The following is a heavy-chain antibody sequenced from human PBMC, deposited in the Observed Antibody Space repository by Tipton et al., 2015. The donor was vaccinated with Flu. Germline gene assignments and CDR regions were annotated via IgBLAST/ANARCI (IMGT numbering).Heavy chain of an antibody. Sequence: SLRLSCAASGFTFSSYGMHWVRQAPGKGLEWVANINQDGSAKYYVDSVKGRFTISRDNAKNSLYLQMNSLRGDDSAVYYCARAVGGSGSYWGQGTLVTVSS. CDR1: GFTFSSYG. CDR3: ARAVGGSGSY. V-gene: IGHV3-7*01. D-gene: IGHD3-10*01. CDR2: INQDGSAK. J-gene: IGHJ4*02.